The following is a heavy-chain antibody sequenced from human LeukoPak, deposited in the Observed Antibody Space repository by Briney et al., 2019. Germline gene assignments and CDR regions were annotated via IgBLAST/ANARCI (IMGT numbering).Heavy chain of an antibody. CDR2: IIPILGIA. CDR3: AKTRRGYSHPIDY. CDR1: GGTFSSYA. D-gene: IGHD5-18*01. Sequence: SVKVSCKASGGTFSSYAISWVRQAPGQGLEWMGRIIPILGIANYAQKFQGRVTIIADKSTSTAYMELSSLRSEDTAVYYCAKTRRGYSHPIDYWGQGTLVTVSS. V-gene: IGHV1-69*04. J-gene: IGHJ4*02.